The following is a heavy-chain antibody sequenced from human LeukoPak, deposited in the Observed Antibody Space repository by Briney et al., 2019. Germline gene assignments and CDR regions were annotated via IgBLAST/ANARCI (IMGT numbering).Heavy chain of an antibody. CDR1: GFTFSSYN. D-gene: IGHD3-22*01. V-gene: IGHV3-21*01. Sequence: GGSLRVACAASGFTFSSYNMNWVRQAPGKGLEWVSSISSSSSFIYYADSVKGRFTISRDNAKNSLYLQMNSLRAEDTAVYHCARRGGSGYYDAFDIWGQGTMVTVSS. J-gene: IGHJ3*02. CDR3: ARRGGSGYYDAFDI. CDR2: ISSSSSFI.